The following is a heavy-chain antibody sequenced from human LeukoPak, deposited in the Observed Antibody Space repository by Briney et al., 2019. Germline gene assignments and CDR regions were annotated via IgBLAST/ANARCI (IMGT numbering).Heavy chain of an antibody. J-gene: IGHJ4*02. Sequence: SGPALVKPTQTLTLTCTFSGFSLSTSGMCVSWIRQPPGKALEWLALIDRDDDKYYSTSLKTRLTISKDTSKNQVVLTMTNMDPVDTATYYCARIPGDLYSSGWYPYYDYWGQGTLVTVSS. D-gene: IGHD6-19*01. CDR3: ARIPGDLYSSGWYPYYDY. CDR1: GFSLSTSGMC. V-gene: IGHV2-70*01. CDR2: IDRDDDK.